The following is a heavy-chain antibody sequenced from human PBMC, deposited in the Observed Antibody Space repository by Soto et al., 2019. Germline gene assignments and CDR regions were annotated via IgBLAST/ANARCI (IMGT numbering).Heavy chain of an antibody. CDR1: GGSYSTLR. Sequence: SLKLSCKASGGSYSTLRINWVRQAPGQGLEWMGGIIPLFGKARYAETSQGRVTITADTSTGTAYMEVSSLRSDDTAVFYCATAHNSGWYFFDYWGPGTLVTVSS. CDR2: IIPLFGKA. D-gene: IGHD6-19*01. J-gene: IGHJ4*02. V-gene: IGHV1-69*06. CDR3: ATAHNSGWYFFDY.